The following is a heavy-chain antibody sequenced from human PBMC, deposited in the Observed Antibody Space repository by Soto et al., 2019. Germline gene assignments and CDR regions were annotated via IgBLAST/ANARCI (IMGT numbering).Heavy chain of an antibody. CDR2: IYYNGNT. CDR1: GGSISSSSYF. Sequence: SETLSLTGTVSGGSISSSSYFWGWIRQPPGKGLEWIGSIYYNGNTYYNPSPKSRLTISVDKSKNQFSLKLTSLTAADTAVYYCAREGSQYSSGWQYYFDYWGQGTLVTVSS. V-gene: IGHV4-39*07. D-gene: IGHD6-19*01. CDR3: AREGSQYSSGWQYYFDY. J-gene: IGHJ4*02.